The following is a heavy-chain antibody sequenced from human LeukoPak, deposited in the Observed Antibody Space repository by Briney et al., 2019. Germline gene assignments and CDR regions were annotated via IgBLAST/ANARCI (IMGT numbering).Heavy chain of an antibody. J-gene: IGHJ4*02. CDR2: IYYSGST. V-gene: IGHV4-39*07. Sequence: SETLSLTCTVSGGSISSSSYYWGWIRQPPGKGLEWIGSIYYSGSTYYNPSLKSRVTISVDTSKNQFSLKLSSVTAADTAVYYCASYPAIVVVTPGYFDYWGQGTLVTVSS. CDR3: ASYPAIVVVTPGYFDY. CDR1: GGSISSSSYY. D-gene: IGHD3-22*01.